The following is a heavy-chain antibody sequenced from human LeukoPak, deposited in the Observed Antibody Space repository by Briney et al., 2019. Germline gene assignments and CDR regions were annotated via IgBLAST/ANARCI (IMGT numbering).Heavy chain of an antibody. J-gene: IGHJ4*02. CDR2: IYAGGST. CDR1: GFPVRTNY. V-gene: IGHV3-53*01. D-gene: IGHD1-20*01. Sequence: GSLRLSLAASGFPVRTNYMNWVRQAPGKGPGWVPVIYAGGSTYYADSVKGRFTISRDNSKNTLYLHMNSLRAEDTAVYYCARANIWNDAYFDSWGQGTLVTVSS. CDR3: ARANIWNDAYFDS.